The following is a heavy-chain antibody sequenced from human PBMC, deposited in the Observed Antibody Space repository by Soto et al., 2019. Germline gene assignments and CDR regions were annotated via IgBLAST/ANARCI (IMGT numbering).Heavy chain of an antibody. Sequence: SETLSLTCAVYGGSFSGYYWSWIRQPPGKGLEWIGEINHSGSTNYNPSLKSRVTISVDTSKNQFSLKLSSVTAADTAVYYCARGQYPHHGDHIDFWGQGTLVTVSS. CDR2: INHSGST. J-gene: IGHJ4*02. CDR1: GGSFSGYY. V-gene: IGHV4-34*01. CDR3: ARGQYPHHGDHIDF. D-gene: IGHD4-17*01.